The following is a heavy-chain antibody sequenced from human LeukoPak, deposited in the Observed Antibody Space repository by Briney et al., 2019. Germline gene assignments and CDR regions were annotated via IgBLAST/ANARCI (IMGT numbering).Heavy chain of an antibody. CDR1: GFTFSNAW. CDR3: ARGVSFGGVIVI. J-gene: IGHJ4*02. Sequence: GGSLRLSCAASGFTFSNAWMSWVRQAPGKGLEWVGRIKSKTDGGTTDYAAPVKGRFTISRDDSKNTLYLQMNSLRAEDTAVYYCARGVSFGGVIVIWGQGTLVTVSS. CDR2: IKSKTDGGTT. V-gene: IGHV3-15*01. D-gene: IGHD3-16*02.